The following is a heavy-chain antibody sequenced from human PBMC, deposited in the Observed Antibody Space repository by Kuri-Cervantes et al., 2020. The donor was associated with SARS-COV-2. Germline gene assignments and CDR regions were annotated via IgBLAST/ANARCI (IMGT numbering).Heavy chain of an antibody. J-gene: IGHJ4*02. D-gene: IGHD2/OR15-2a*01. CDR2: ISGSGVGT. CDR1: GFTFSSYA. Sequence: GGSLRLSCAASGFTFSSYAMHWVRQAPGKGLEWVSSISGSGVGTYYADSVKGRFTISRDNSKNTLYLQMSSLRAEDSALYYCAKVGLSFDYWGQGTLVTVSS. V-gene: IGHV3-23*01. CDR3: AKVGLSFDY.